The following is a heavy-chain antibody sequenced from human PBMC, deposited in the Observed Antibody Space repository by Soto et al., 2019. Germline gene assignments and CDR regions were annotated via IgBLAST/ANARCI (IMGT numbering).Heavy chain of an antibody. D-gene: IGHD3-3*01. V-gene: IGHV1-18*01. CDR2: ISAYNGNT. Sequence: QVQLVQSGAEVKKPGASVKVSCKASGYTFTSYGISWVRQATGQGLEWMGWISAYNGNTNYAQKLQGRVTMTTDTSTSTAYMELRSLRSDDTAVYYCARVVTIFGVVIIRADYYYGMDVWGQGTTVTVSS. CDR3: ARVVTIFGVVIIRADYYYGMDV. CDR1: GYTFTSYG. J-gene: IGHJ6*02.